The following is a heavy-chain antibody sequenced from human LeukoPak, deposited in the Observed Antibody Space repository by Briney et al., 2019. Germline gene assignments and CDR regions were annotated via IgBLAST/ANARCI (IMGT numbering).Heavy chain of an antibody. Sequence: GASVKVSCKASGGTFSSYVITWVRQAPGQGLEWMGGIIPIFGTANYAQKFQGRVTITADESTSTAYMELSSLRSEDTAVYYCARAYSSNWYWFDPSGQGTLVTVSS. CDR2: IIPIFGTA. V-gene: IGHV1-69*13. CDR3: ARAYSSNWYWFDP. J-gene: IGHJ5*02. D-gene: IGHD6-13*01. CDR1: GGTFSSYV.